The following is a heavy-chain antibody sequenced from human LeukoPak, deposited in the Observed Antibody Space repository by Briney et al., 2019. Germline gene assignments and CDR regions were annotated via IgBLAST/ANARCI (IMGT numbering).Heavy chain of an antibody. V-gene: IGHV4-59*08. CDR2: IYYSGST. CDR3: ARQDSRKYYFDY. J-gene: IGHJ4*02. Sequence: SETLSLTCTVSGGSISSYYWSWIRQPPGKGLEWIGYIYYSGSTNYNPSLKSRVTISVDTSKIQFSLKLSSVTAADTAVYYCARQDSRKYYFDYWGQGTLVTVSS. CDR1: GGSISSYY.